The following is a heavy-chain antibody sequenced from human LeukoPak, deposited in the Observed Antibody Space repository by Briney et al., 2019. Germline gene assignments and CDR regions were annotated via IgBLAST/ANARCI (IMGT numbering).Heavy chain of an antibody. CDR1: GGSFSGYY. CDR3: ARLPQSKDGSGILNWFDP. V-gene: IGHV4-34*01. D-gene: IGHD3-10*01. CDR2: INHSGST. Sequence: SETLSLTCAVYGGSFSGYYWSWIRQPPGKGLEWIGEINHSGSTNYNPSLKSRVTISVDTSKNQFSLKLSSVTAADTAVYYCARLPQSKDGSGILNWFDPWGQGTLVTVSS. J-gene: IGHJ5*02.